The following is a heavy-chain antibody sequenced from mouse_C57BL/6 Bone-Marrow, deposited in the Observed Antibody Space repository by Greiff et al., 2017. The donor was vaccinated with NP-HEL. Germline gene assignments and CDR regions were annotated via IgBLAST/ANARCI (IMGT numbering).Heavy chain of an antibody. CDR1: GFNIKDDY. V-gene: IGHV14-4*01. Sequence: EVQLQQSGAELVRPGASVKLSCTASGFNIKDDYMHWVKQRPEQGLEWIGWIDPENGDTEYASKFQGKATITADTSSNTAYLQLSSLTSEDTAVYYCTTDGSVLDVWGTGTTVTVS. D-gene: IGHD1-1*01. J-gene: IGHJ1*03. CDR2: IDPENGDT. CDR3: TTDGSVLDV.